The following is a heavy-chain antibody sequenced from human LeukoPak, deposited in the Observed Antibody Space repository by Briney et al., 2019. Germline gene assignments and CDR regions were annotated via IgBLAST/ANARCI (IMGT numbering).Heavy chain of an antibody. Sequence: PSETLSLTCTVSGGSISSYYWSWIRQPPGKGLEWIGYIYYSGSTNYNPSLKSRVTISVDTSKNQFSLKLSSVTAADTAVYYCARSPLLYSYGSFDYWGQGTLVTVSS. CDR2: IYYSGST. CDR3: ARSPLLYSYGSFDY. J-gene: IGHJ4*02. V-gene: IGHV4-59*08. D-gene: IGHD5-18*01. CDR1: GGSISSYY.